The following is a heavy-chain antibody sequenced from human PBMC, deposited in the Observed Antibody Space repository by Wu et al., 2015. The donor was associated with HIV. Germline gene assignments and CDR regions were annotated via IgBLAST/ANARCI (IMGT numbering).Heavy chain of an antibody. CDR2: IIPIFGTA. V-gene: IGHV1-69*12. Sequence: QVQLVQSGAEVKKPGSSVKVSCKASGGTFSSYAISWVRQAPGQGLEWMGGIIPIFGTANYAQKFQGRVTITADESTSTAYMELSSLRSEDTAVYYCARDRLLRAGGYYYMDVWGKGTTGHRSP. J-gene: IGHJ6*03. CDR3: ARDRLLRAGGYYYMDV. CDR1: GGTFSSYA. D-gene: IGHD6-25*01.